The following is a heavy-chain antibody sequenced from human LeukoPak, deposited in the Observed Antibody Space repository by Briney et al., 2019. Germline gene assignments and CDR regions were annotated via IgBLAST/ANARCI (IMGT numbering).Heavy chain of an antibody. CDR3: ALWGDGSGYYYLRDAFHI. V-gene: IGHV4-34*01. J-gene: IGHJ3*02. CDR1: GGSFSGYY. CDR2: INHSGST. D-gene: IGHD3-22*01. Sequence: SETLSLTCAVYGGSFSGYYWTWIRQPPGKGLEWIGEINHSGSTNYNPSLKSRVTISVDTSKNQFSLKLGSVTAADTAVYYCALWGDGSGYYYLRDAFHIWGQGTVVTVSS.